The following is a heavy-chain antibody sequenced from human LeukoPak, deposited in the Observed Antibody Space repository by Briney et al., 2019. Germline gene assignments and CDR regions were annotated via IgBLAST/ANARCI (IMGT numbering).Heavy chain of an antibody. CDR1: GYTFTGYY. V-gene: IGHV1-2*02. D-gene: IGHD6-19*01. CDR3: AGPYSSGWTTGY. Sequence: ASVKVSCKASGYTFTGYYMHWVRQAPGQGLEWMGWINPNSGGTNFAQKFQGRVTMTRDTSISTAYMELSRLRSDDTAVYYCAGPYSSGWTTGYWGQGTLVTVSS. J-gene: IGHJ4*02. CDR2: INPNSGGT.